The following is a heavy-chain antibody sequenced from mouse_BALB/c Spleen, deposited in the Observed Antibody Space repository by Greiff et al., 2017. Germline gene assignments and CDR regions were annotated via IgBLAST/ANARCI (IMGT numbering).Heavy chain of an antibody. CDR2: IRSKSNNYAT. D-gene: IGHD6-1*01. J-gene: IGHJ1*01. Sequence: EVQLVESGGGLVQPKGSLKLSCAASGFTFNTYAMNWVRQAPGKGLEWVARIRSKSNNYATYYADSVKDRFTISRDDSQSMLYLQMNNLKTEDTAMYYCVRQDKAAFYWYFDVWGAGTTVTVSS. V-gene: IGHV10-1*02. CDR1: GFTFNTYA. CDR3: VRQDKAAFYWYFDV.